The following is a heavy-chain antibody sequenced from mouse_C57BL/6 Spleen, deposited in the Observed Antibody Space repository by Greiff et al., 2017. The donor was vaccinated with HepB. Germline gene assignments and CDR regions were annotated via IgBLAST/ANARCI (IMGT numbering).Heavy chain of an antibody. D-gene: IGHD2-4*01. V-gene: IGHV1-82*01. Sequence: QVQLQQSGPELVKPGASVKISCKASGYAFSSSWMNWVKQRPGKGLEWIGRIYPGDGDTNYNGKFKGKATLTADKSSSTAYMQLSSLTSEDSAVYFCARGGCYEYETRAMEYWGEGTSVTASS. CDR2: IYPGDGDT. J-gene: IGHJ4*01. CDR3: ARGGCYEYETRAMEY. CDR1: GYAFSSSW.